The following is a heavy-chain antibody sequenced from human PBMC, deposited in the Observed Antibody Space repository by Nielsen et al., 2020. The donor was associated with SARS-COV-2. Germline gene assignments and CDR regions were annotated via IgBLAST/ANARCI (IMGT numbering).Heavy chain of an antibody. Sequence: GGSLRLSCAASGFIVSKNYMNWVRQAPGKGLEWVSVIFSDGSTYYADSVKGRFTISRDTSRNTLFLQMNSLRDEDTAVYFCAKELEVCCHYMDVWGKGTTVTVSS. J-gene: IGHJ6*03. V-gene: IGHV3-66*01. CDR1: GFIVSKNY. CDR2: IFSDGST. CDR3: AKELEVCCHYMDV. D-gene: IGHD5/OR15-5a*01.